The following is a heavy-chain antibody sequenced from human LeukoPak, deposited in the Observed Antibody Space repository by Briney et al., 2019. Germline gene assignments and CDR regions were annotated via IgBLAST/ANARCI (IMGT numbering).Heavy chain of an antibody. CDR3: TRAGYYDSSGYYPDY. D-gene: IGHD3-22*01. J-gene: IGHJ4*02. V-gene: IGHV3-49*03. CDR2: IRSKAYGGTT. CDR1: GFTFGDYA. Sequence: GRSLRVSCTASGFTFGDYAMSWFRQAPGKGLEWVGFIRSKAYGGTTEYAASVKGRFTISRDDSKSIAYLQMNSLKTEDTAVYYCTRAGYYDSSGYYPDYWGQGTLVTVSS.